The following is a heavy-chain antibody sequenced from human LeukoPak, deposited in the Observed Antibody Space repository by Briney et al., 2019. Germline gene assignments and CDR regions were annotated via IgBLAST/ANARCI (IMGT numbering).Heavy chain of an antibody. CDR2: ISYDGSNK. V-gene: IGHV3-30*04. CDR1: GFTFSSYA. Sequence: GGSLRLSCAASGFTFSSYAMHWVRQAPGKGLEWVAVISYDGSNKYYADSVKGRFTISRDNSKNTLYLQMNSLRAEDTAVYYCARVDSSSWYEFDYWGQGTLVTVSS. D-gene: IGHD6-13*01. J-gene: IGHJ4*02. CDR3: ARVDSSSWYEFDY.